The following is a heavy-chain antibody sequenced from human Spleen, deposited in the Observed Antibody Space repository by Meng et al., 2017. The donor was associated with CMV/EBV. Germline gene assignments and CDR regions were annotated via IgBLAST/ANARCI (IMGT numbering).Heavy chain of an antibody. Sequence: SETLSLTCAVYGGSFSGYYWSWIRQPPGKGLEWIGYIYYSGSTYYNPSLKSRVTISVDTSKNQFSLKLSSVTAADTAVYYCARVVNARSSWFDPWGQGILVTVSS. CDR1: GGSFSGYY. V-gene: IGHV4-30-4*08. CDR2: IYYSGST. J-gene: IGHJ5*02. D-gene: IGHD3-10*01. CDR3: ARVVNARSSWFDP.